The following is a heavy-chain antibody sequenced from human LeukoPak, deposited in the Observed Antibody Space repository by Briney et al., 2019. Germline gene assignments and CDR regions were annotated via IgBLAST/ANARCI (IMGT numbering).Heavy chain of an antibody. CDR1: GFTFSSYG. V-gene: IGHV3-30*03. Sequence: PGGSLRLSCAASGFTFSSYGMHWVRQAPGKGLEWVAVISYDGSNKYYADSVKGRFTISRDNSKNTLYLQMNSLRAEDTAVYYCARADLYYYYYMDVWGKGTTVTVSS. CDR3: ARADLYYYYYMDV. J-gene: IGHJ6*03. CDR2: ISYDGSNK.